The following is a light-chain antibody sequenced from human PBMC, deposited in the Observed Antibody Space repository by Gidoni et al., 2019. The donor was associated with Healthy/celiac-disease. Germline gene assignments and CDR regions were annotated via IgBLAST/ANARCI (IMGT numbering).Light chain of an antibody. Sequence: QSVLTQPPSVSGAPRQRVTISCTGSSSNIGAGYEVHWYQQLPGTAPKLLIYGNSNRPSGVPDRFSGSKSGTSASLAITGLQAEDEADYYCQSYDSSLSGSGVFGTGTKVTVL. J-gene: IGLJ1*01. CDR3: QSYDSSLSGSGV. CDR2: GNS. CDR1: SSNIGAGYE. V-gene: IGLV1-40*01.